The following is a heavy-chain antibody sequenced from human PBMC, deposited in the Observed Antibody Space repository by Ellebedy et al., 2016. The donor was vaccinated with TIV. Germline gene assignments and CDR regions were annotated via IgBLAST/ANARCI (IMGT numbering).Heavy chain of an antibody. CDR2: IRTDGNTA. CDR3: VRDGHSWDFDY. Sequence: GESLKISCAASGFTFSSYWMHWVRQAPGKGLVWVARIRTDGNTADYADSVKGRFSISRDNAENTLYLQMNSLRAEDTAVYYCVRDGHSWDFDYWGQGTLVTVSS. D-gene: IGHD3-16*01. CDR1: GFTFSSYW. V-gene: IGHV3-74*01. J-gene: IGHJ4*02.